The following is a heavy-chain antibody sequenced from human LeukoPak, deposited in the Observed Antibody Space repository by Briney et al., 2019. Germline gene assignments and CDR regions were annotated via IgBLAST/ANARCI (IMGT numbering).Heavy chain of an antibody. D-gene: IGHD3-9*01. CDR2: IIPIFGTA. Sequence: SVKVSCKASGGTFSSYAISWVRQAPGQGLERMGGIIPIFGTANYAQKFQGRVTITADESTSTAYMELSSLRSEDTAVYYCARTSADYDILTGYFDYWGQGTLVTVSS. CDR3: ARTSADYDILTGYFDY. CDR1: GGTFSSYA. J-gene: IGHJ4*02. V-gene: IGHV1-69*13.